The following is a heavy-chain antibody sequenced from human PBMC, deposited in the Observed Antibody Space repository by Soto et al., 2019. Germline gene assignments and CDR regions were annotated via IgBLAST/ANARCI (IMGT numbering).Heavy chain of an antibody. CDR1: GYTFTSYG. J-gene: IGHJ4*02. V-gene: IGHV1-18*01. Sequence: ASVKVSCKASGYTFTSYGISWVRQTPGQGLEWMGWISAYNGNTNYAQKLQGRVTMTTDTSTSTAYMELRSLRSDDTAVYYCARDLSLRYYDILTGYPGHWGQGTLVTVSS. CDR3: ARDLSLRYYDILTGYPGH. CDR2: ISAYNGNT. D-gene: IGHD3-9*01.